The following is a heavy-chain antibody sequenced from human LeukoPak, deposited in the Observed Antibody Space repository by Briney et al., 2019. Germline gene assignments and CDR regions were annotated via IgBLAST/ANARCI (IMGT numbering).Heavy chain of an antibody. J-gene: IGHJ4*02. CDR2: ISGDGTRT. CDR3: AKVPDYGDFIFDY. CDR1: GFTFDDHA. Sequence: GGTLRLSCAASGFTFDDHAKHWARQPPGKGLEWVSLISGDGTRTYYADSVKGRFTISRDNSKNSLYLQMNSLRTADTALYYCAKVPDYGDFIFDYWGQGTLVTVSS. V-gene: IGHV3-43*02. D-gene: IGHD4-17*01.